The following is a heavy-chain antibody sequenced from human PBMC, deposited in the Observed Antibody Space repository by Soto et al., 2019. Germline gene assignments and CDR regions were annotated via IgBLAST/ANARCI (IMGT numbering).Heavy chain of an antibody. D-gene: IGHD2-15*01. CDR2: IYSGGST. CDR1: GLTVRSNY. Sequence: GGSLRLSCGASGLTVRSNYMSLVRQAPGKGLEWVSVIYSGGSTYYADSVKGRFTISRDNSKNTLYLQMNSLRAEDTAVYYCARDPWGYCSGGSCYNDAFDIWGQGTMVT. J-gene: IGHJ3*02. CDR3: ARDPWGYCSGGSCYNDAFDI. V-gene: IGHV3-66*01.